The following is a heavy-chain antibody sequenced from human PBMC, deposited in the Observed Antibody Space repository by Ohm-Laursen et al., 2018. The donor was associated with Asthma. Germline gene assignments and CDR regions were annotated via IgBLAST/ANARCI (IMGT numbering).Heavy chain of an antibody. Sequence: SLRLSCAASGFTFSSYGMHWVRQAPGKGLEWVAVISYDGSNKYYADSVKGRFTISRDNSKNTLYLQMNSLRAEDTALYYCAKDIRGARGVDYYYYGMDVWGQGTTVTVSS. CDR3: AKDIRGARGVDYYYYGMDV. CDR1: GFTFSSYG. V-gene: IGHV3-30*18. J-gene: IGHJ6*02. D-gene: IGHD1-26*01. CDR2: ISYDGSNK.